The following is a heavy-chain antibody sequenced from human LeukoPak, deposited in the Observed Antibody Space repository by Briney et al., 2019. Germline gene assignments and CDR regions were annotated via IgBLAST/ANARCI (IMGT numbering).Heavy chain of an antibody. CDR1: GFTLSTYA. CDR2: ISGSGSST. D-gene: IGHD6-25*01. V-gene: IGHV3-21*01. CDR3: ARDAALLPGKYYYYMDV. J-gene: IGHJ6*03. Sequence: GGSLRLSCAASGFTLSTYAMSWVRQAPGKGLECVSTISGSGSSTYYADSLKGRFTISRDNAKNSMYLQMNSLTAEDTAVYFCARDAALLPGKYYYYMDVWGKGTTVIVSS.